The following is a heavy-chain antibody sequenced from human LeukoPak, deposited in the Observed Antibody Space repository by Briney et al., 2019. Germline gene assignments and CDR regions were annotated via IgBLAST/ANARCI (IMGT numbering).Heavy chain of an antibody. Sequence: ASVKVSCKASGGTFSSYAISWVRQAPGQGLEWMGRIIPILGIANYAQKFQGRVTITADKSTSTAYMELSSLRSEDTAVYYCATDWVRLKGYYCMDVWGKGTTVTVSS. CDR2: IIPILGIA. D-gene: IGHD3-16*01. CDR1: GGTFSSYA. CDR3: ATDWVRLKGYYCMDV. V-gene: IGHV1-69*04. J-gene: IGHJ6*03.